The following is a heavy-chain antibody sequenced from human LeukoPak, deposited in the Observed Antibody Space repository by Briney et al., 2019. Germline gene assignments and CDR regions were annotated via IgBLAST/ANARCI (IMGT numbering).Heavy chain of an antibody. Sequence: GGSLRLSCAAYGFAVSSNYISWVRQAPGKGLEWVSIIYSDGSTFHADSVKGRFTMSRDNSKNTLDLQMNSLRAEATAVYFCARDRHRYRGINGDGDAFDIWGQGTMVTVSS. CDR2: IYSDGST. V-gene: IGHV3-53*01. D-gene: IGHD5-12*01. J-gene: IGHJ3*02. CDR3: ARDRHRYRGINGDGDAFDI. CDR1: GFAVSSNY.